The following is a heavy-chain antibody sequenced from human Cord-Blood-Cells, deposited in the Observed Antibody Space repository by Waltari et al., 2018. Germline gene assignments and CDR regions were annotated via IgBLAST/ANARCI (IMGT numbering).Heavy chain of an antibody. CDR2: IYYSGST. J-gene: IGHJ5*02. CDR1: GGSISSYY. V-gene: IGHV4-59*01. CDR3: ASVSGSYYTGEFNP. Sequence: QVQLQESGPGLVKPSETLSLTCTVSGGSISSYYWRWIRQPPGTGLEWIGYIYYSGSTNYIPSLKSRVTISVDTSKNQFSLKLSSVTAADTAVYYCASVSGSYYTGEFNPWGQGTLVTVSS. D-gene: IGHD1-26*01.